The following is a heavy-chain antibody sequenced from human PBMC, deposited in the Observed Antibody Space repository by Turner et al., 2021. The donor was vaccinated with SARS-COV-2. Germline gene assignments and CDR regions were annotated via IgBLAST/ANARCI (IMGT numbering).Heavy chain of an antibody. J-gene: IGHJ6*02. Sequence: QLQLQESGPGLVKTSETLSLTCPVAGGSISSSSYYWGWIRQPPGKGLEGIGSIYYSGSTYYNPSLKSRVTISVDTSKNQFSLKLSSVTAADTAVYYCASPSVDFWSGSYYGMDVWGQGTTVTVSS. CDR1: GGSISSSSYY. CDR2: IYYSGST. V-gene: IGHV4-39*01. D-gene: IGHD3-3*01. CDR3: ASPSVDFWSGSYYGMDV.